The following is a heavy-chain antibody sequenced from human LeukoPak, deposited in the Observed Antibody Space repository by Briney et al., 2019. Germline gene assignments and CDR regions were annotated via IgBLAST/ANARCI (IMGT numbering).Heavy chain of an antibody. D-gene: IGHD1-1*01. Sequence: GGSLRLSCAASGFTFSDYAMNWVRQAPGKGLEWVSGLKSDGSGISYADSVKGRFTISRDNSKHTVFLQMNSLRAEDTGVYYCAKDTWSNGRWTHAFDSWGQGTMVTVSS. V-gene: IGHV3-23*01. CDR2: LKSDGSGI. CDR3: AKDTWSNGRWTHAFDS. CDR1: GFTFSDYA. J-gene: IGHJ3*02.